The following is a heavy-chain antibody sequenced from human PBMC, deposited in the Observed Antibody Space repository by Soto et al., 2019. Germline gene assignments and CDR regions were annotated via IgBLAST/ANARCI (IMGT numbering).Heavy chain of an antibody. CDR1: GFTFSSYW. J-gene: IGHJ4*02. Sequence: GGSLRLSCAASGFTFSSYWMSWVRQAPGKGPEWVANIKQDGSEKYYVDSVKGRFTISRDNAKNSLYLQMNSLRAEDTAVYYCARDRGLLWFGELFGYWGQGTLVTVSS. CDR3: ARDRGLLWFGELFGY. V-gene: IGHV3-7*01. D-gene: IGHD3-10*01. CDR2: IKQDGSEK.